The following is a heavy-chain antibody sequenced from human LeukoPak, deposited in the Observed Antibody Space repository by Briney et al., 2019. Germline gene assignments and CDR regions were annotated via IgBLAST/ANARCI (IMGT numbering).Heavy chain of an antibody. CDR1: GFTFDDYA. J-gene: IGHJ3*02. Sequence: PGGSLRLSCAASGFTFDDYAMHWVRQAPGKGLEWVSGISWNSGSIGYADSVKGRFTISRDNAKNSLYLQMNSLRAEDMALYYCAKGISLGFGELSLGAFDIWGQGTMVTVSS. V-gene: IGHV3-9*03. CDR3: AKGISLGFGELSLGAFDI. CDR2: ISWNSGSI. D-gene: IGHD3-10*01.